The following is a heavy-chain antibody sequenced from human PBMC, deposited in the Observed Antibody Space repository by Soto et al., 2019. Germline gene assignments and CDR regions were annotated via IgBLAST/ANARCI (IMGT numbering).Heavy chain of an antibody. D-gene: IGHD6-13*01. CDR2: IIPIFGTA. V-gene: IGHV1-69*13. J-gene: IGHJ5*02. CDR1: GGTFSSYA. Sequence: WASVKVSCKASGGTFSSYAISWVRQAPGQGLEWMGGIIPIFGTANYAQKFQGRVTITADESTSTAYMELSSLRSEDTAVYYCARAVGLRSSSWYVQGFDPWGQGTLVTVS. CDR3: ARAVGLRSSSWYVQGFDP.